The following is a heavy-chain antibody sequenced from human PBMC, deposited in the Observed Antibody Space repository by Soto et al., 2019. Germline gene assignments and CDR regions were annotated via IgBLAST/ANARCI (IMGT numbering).Heavy chain of an antibody. CDR2: VHHSGST. CDR3: ARRDYYDSTGDYNY. CDR1: GGSISSLYW. Sequence: QVQLQESGPGLVKPSGTLSLTCAVSGGSISSLYWWSWVRQPPGKGREWIGEVHHSGSTNYNPSLKSRVTISVDKSKNQVSMKLNSVTAADTAMYYCARRDYYDSTGDYNYWGQGALVTVSS. J-gene: IGHJ4*02. V-gene: IGHV4-4*02. D-gene: IGHD3-22*01.